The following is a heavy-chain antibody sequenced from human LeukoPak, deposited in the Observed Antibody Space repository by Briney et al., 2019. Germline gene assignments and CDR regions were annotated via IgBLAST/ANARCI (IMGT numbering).Heavy chain of an antibody. CDR1: GFTLSRYW. J-gene: IGHJ4*02. D-gene: IGHD3-22*01. Sequence: GGSLRPSCAASGFTLSRYWMHWVRQAPGKGLVWVSRINNVGSDTSYADSVKGRFTISRDNAKNTLFLQMNSLRAEDTAVYYRTTRWYECSGYYLIAYWGQGSLVTASS. CDR2: INNVGSDT. CDR3: TTRWYECSGYYLIAY. V-gene: IGHV3-74*01.